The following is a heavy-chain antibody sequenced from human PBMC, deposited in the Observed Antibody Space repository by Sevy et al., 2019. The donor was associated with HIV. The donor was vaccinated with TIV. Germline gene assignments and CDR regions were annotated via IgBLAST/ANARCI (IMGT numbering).Heavy chain of an antibody. V-gene: IGHV4-39*01. CDR3: VRHLTNYLYWYFDL. D-gene: IGHD2-8*01. J-gene: IGHJ2*01. CDR2: LYYGGST. CDR1: GGSISGSTNY. Sequence: SETLSLTCTVSGGSISGSTNYWGWIRQSPGKGLEWIGSLYYGGSTYLNPSLKSRVTTSVDTFKNQFSLKLNSVTAADTAVYYCVRHLTNYLYWYFDLWGRGALVTVSS.